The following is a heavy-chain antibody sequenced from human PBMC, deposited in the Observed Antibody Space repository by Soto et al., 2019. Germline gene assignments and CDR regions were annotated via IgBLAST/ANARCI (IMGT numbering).Heavy chain of an antibody. CDR3: ASQVRFTAAAFT. CDR1: ECNLVNYW. Sequence: GQSLRISYPGCECNLVNYWVAWDLHMPGKGLEWMGIIYPGTSETRYSPSFEDQVTISADTTIGTAYLQWRSLKAADTAIYYCASQVRFTAAAFTGGQGTLVTAPQ. V-gene: IGHV5-51*01. J-gene: IGHJ4*02. D-gene: IGHD6-13*01. CDR2: IYPGTSET.